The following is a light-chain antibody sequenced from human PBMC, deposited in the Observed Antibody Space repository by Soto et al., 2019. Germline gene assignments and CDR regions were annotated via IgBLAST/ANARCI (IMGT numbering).Light chain of an antibody. CDR1: QSVSSSY. CDR3: QQYGSSPLT. V-gene: IGKV3-20*01. Sequence: EIVLTQSPGTLSLSPGERDTLSCRASQSVSSSYLAWYQQKPGQAPRLLIYGASSRATGIPDRFSGSGSGTDFTLTISRREPEDFAVYFCQQYGSSPLTFGGGTKVEIK. J-gene: IGKJ4*01. CDR2: GAS.